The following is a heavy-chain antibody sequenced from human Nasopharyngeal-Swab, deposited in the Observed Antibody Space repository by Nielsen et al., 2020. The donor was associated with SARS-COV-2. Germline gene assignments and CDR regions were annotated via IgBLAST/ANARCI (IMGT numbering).Heavy chain of an antibody. V-gene: IGHV3-23*01. J-gene: IGHJ6*02. CDR1: GFTFSSYW. CDR3: AKDRDSGDDSDDYYHYYGMDV. CDR2: ISGDSDST. Sequence: GESLKISCAASGFTFSSYWMSWVRQAPGKGPEWVSVISGDSDSTYYTDSVRGRFTISRDNSKNTLNLQMNNLRAEDTAIYYCAKDRDSGDDSDDYYHYYGMDVWGQGTTVTVSS. D-gene: IGHD5-12*01.